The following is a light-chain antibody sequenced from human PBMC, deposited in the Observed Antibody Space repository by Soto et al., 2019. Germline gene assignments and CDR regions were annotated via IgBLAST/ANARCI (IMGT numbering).Light chain of an antibody. V-gene: IGLV1-40*01. CDR1: GSQIGSTYD. CDR3: QSYDDSLSVHYV. Sequence: LTHPPPVAGAPGERGPNSRTGSGSQIGSTYDVQWYQQLPGTAPKLLIHGNTDRPSGVPDRFSGSKSGTSASLAITGLQADDEADYYCQSYDDSLSVHYVFGTGTKVTVL. J-gene: IGLJ1*01. CDR2: GNT.